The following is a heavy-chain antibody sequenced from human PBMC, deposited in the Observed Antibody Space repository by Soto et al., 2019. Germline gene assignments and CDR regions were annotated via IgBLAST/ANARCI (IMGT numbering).Heavy chain of an antibody. J-gene: IGHJ4*02. CDR2: IRSKANSYAT. CDR1: GFTFSGSA. Sequence: GSLRLSCAASGFTFSGSAMHWVRQASGKGLEWVGRIRSKANSYATAYAASVKGRFTISRDDSKNTAYLQMNSLKTEDTAVYYCTRHNNWKYPNDYWGQGTLVTVS. CDR3: TRHNNWKYPNDY. D-gene: IGHD1-7*01. V-gene: IGHV3-73*01.